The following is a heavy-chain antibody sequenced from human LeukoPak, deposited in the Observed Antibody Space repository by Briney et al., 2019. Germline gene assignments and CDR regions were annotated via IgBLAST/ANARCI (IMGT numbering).Heavy chain of an antibody. V-gene: IGHV4-39*07. J-gene: IGHJ4*02. CDR2: IYYSGST. D-gene: IGHD3-10*01. Sequence: SETLSLTRTVSGGSISSSSYYWGWIRQPPGKELEWIGSIYYSGSTYYNPSLKSRVTISVDTSKNQFSLKLSSVTAADTAVYYCARDPSYYYGSGSFDYWGQGTLVTVSS. CDR3: ARDPSYYYGSGSFDY. CDR1: GGSISSSSYY.